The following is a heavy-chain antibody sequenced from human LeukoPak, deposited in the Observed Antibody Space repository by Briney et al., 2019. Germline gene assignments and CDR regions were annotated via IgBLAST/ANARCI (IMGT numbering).Heavy chain of an antibody. D-gene: IGHD1-1*01. V-gene: IGHV6-1*01. CDR1: GDNVSSNSAT. Sequence: SQTLSLTCAISGDNVSSNSATWSWIRQSPSRGLEWLGRTYNRSKWYSDYAVSVRSRLTINPDTYKNQFSLQLNSVTPDDTAVYYCARGVEAAWKVFDYWGQGTLVTVSS. J-gene: IGHJ4*02. CDR2: TYNRSKWYS. CDR3: ARGVEAAWKVFDY.